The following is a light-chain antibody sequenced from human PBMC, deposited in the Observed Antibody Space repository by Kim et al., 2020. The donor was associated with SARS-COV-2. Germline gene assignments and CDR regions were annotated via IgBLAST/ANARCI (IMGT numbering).Light chain of an antibody. V-gene: IGKV3-20*01. J-gene: IGKJ2*01. CDR2: GAS. Sequence: EFVLTQSPGPLSLSPGERATLSCRASQSVSSRYLAWYQQRPGQAPRLLIYGASSRATGIPDRFSGSGSGTDFTLTISSLEPEDFAVYYCQQYGTSPSYTFGQGTKLEI. CDR3: QQYGTSPSYT. CDR1: QSVSSRY.